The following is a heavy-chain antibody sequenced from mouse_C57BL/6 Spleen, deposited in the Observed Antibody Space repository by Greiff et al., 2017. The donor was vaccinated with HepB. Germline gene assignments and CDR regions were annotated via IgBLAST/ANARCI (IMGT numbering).Heavy chain of an antibody. CDR3: ARGRYYYGSSYDYAMDY. CDR2: IYPGGGDT. Sequence: VQLQQSGPELVKPGASVKISCKASGYAFSSSWMNWVKQRPGKGLEWIGRIYPGGGDTNYNGKFKGKATLTADKSSSTAYMQLSSLTSEDSAVYFCARGRYYYGSSYDYAMDYWGQGTSVTVSS. CDR1: GYAFSSSW. V-gene: IGHV1-82*01. J-gene: IGHJ4*01. D-gene: IGHD1-1*01.